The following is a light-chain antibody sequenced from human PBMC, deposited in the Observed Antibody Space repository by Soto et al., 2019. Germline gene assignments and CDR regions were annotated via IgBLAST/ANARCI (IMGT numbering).Light chain of an antibody. CDR1: QSVSSY. Sequence: EIVLTQSPATLSLSPGERATLSCRASQSVSSYLAWYQQKPGQAPRLLIYDASNRATGIPVRFSGSGSGTDFTLTISSLVPEDFAVYYCQQRSNWPPTFGQGTKVEIK. CDR2: DAS. CDR3: QQRSNWPPT. J-gene: IGKJ1*01. V-gene: IGKV3-11*01.